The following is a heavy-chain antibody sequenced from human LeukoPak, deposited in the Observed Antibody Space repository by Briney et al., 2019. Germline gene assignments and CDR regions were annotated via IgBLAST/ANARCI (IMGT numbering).Heavy chain of an antibody. CDR3: TRGGSGSNWYSGLDP. V-gene: IGHV1-2*02. Sequence: ASVKVSCKASGYTFTDYYLFWVRQAPGQGPEWMGWINSNSGDTKYAQKFQGRVTMTRDTSISTAYMELSSLRSDDTAVYYCTRGGSGSNWYSGLDPWGQGTLVTVSS. CDR1: GYTFTDYY. D-gene: IGHD6-13*01. J-gene: IGHJ5*02. CDR2: INSNSGDT.